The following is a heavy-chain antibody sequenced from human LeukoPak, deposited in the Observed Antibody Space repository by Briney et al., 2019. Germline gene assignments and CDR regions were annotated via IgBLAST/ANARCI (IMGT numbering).Heavy chain of an antibody. CDR1: GFTFSSYA. D-gene: IGHD6-13*01. CDR2: ISYDGSNK. CDR3: ARGIAAAE. V-gene: IGHV3-30-3*01. J-gene: IGHJ4*02. Sequence: GGSLRLSCAASGFTFSSYAMSWVRQAPGKGLEWVAVISYDGSNKYYADSVKGRFTISRDNSKNTLYLQMNSLRAEDTAVYYCARGIAAAEWGQGTLVTVSS.